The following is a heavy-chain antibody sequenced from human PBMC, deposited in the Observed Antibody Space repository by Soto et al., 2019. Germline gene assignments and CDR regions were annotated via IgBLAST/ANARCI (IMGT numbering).Heavy chain of an antibody. CDR2: IIPIFSTA. D-gene: IGHD6-13*01. CDR3: ARDLQSGSWYYYYGMDV. Sequence: QVQLVQSGAEVKKPGSSVKVSCKASGGTFSSYAISWVRQAPGQGLEWMGGIIPIFSTANYAQKFQGRVTITADESTSTAYMELSSLRSEDTAVYYCARDLQSGSWYYYYGMDVWGQGTTVTVSS. V-gene: IGHV1-69*01. CDR1: GGTFSSYA. J-gene: IGHJ6*02.